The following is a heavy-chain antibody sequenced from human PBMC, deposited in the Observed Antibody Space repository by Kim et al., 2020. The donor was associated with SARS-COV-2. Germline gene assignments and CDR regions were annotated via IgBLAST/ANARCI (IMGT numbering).Heavy chain of an antibody. CDR3: AIGAPRELYCSGGSCSPGYYYYGMDV. CDR2: IIPIFGTA. CDR1: GGTFSSYA. J-gene: IGHJ6*02. Sequence: SVKVSCKASGGTFSSYAISWVRQAPGQGLEWMGGIIPIFGTANYAQKFQGRVTITADESTSTAYMELSSLRSEDTAVYYCAIGAPRELYCSGGSCSPGYYYYGMDVWGQGTTVTVSS. D-gene: IGHD2-15*01. V-gene: IGHV1-69*13.